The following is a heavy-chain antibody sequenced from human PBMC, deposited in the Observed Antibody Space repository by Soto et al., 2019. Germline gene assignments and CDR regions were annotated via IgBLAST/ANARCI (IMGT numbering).Heavy chain of an antibody. CDR1: GFAFRDFS. D-gene: IGHD3-10*01. Sequence: GGSLRLSCAASGFAFRDFSMNWVRQAPGRALEWVSSISSTSTFIFYADSVKGRFTISRDNAKNSLFLQMSSLGADDTAVYYCAREGSLWGFDSWGQGTLVTVSS. CDR2: ISSTSTFI. J-gene: IGHJ4*02. V-gene: IGHV3-21*01. CDR3: AREGSLWGFDS.